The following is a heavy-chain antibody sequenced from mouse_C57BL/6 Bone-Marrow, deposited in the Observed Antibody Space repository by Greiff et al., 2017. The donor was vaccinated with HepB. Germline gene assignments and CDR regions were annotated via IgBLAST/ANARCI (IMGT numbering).Heavy chain of an antibody. CDR3: ARVLLVYGNYGYFDV. Sequence: VQLQQPGAELVMPGASVKLSCKASGYTFTSYWMHWVKQRPGQGLEWIGEIDPSDSYTNYNQKFKGKSTLTVDKSSSTAYMQLSSLTSEDSAVYYCARVLLVYGNYGYFDVWGTGTTVTVSS. D-gene: IGHD2-1*01. V-gene: IGHV1-69*01. CDR2: IDPSDSYT. J-gene: IGHJ1*03. CDR1: GYTFTSYW.